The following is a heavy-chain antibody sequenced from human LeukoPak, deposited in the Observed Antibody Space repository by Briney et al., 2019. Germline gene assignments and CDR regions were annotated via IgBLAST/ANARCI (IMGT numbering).Heavy chain of an antibody. J-gene: IGHJ3*02. Sequence: ASVKVSCKASGYTFTGYYMHWVRQAPGQGLEWMGWINPNSGSTNYAQKFQGWVTMTRDTSISTAYMELSRLRSDDTAVYYCARVRCSSTSCYHDAFDIWGQGTMVTVSS. D-gene: IGHD2-2*01. CDR3: ARVRCSSTSCYHDAFDI. CDR1: GYTFTGYY. V-gene: IGHV1-2*04. CDR2: INPNSGST.